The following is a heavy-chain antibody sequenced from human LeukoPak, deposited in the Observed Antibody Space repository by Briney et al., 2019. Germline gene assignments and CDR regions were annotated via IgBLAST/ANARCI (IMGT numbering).Heavy chain of an antibody. V-gene: IGHV1-18*01. D-gene: IGHD1-26*01. CDR2: ISTNSDIR. J-gene: IGHJ5*02. Sequence: GASVKDSCKASGYTFTNYGISWVRQAPGQGLEWMGWISTNSDIRTYAQTLQGRFTMTTDTATTTAYMELNNLTFDDTAVYYCARDWDAMNNCFDPWGQGTPVTVSS. CDR1: GYTFTNYG. CDR3: ARDWDAMNNCFDP.